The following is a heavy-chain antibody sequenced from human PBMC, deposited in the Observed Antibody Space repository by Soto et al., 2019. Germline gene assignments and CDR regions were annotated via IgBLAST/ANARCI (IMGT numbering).Heavy chain of an antibody. D-gene: IGHD2-2*01. CDR1: AGSFSGYY. V-gene: IGHV4-34*01. CDR2: INHSGST. J-gene: IGHJ5*02. Sequence: PSETLSLTCAVYAGSFSGYYWSWIRQPPRKGLEWIGEINHSGSTNYNPSLKRRVTISVDTSKNQFSLKLSSVTAADTAVYYCARGGYCSSTSCSPGFDPWGQGTLVTVSS. CDR3: ARGGYCSSTSCSPGFDP.